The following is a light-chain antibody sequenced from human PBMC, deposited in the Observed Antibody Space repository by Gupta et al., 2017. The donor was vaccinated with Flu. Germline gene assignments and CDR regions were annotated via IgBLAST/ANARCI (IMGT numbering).Light chain of an antibody. Sequence: EIVMTQSPATLSLSRGESTTLSCRASQGISSNLACYQQKPGQGPRLLIYGASPRATGIPDRFSGSGSETDFTLTLSSLQSEDFAVYYCQQHHSWPPWTFGQGTKVEIK. CDR1: QGISSN. J-gene: IGKJ1*01. CDR3: QQHHSWPPWT. V-gene: IGKV3-15*01. CDR2: GAS.